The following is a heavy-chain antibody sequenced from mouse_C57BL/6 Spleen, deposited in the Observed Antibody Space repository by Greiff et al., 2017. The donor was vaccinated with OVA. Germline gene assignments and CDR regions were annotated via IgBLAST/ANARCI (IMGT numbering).Heavy chain of an antibody. CDR2: IYPRSGNT. J-gene: IGHJ4*01. D-gene: IGHD1-1*01. CDR3: ARAYGSSYDYYAMDY. Sequence: QVQLQQSGAELARPGASVKLSCKASGYTFTSYGISWVKQRTGQGLEWIGEIYPRSGNTYYNEKFKGKATLTAAKSSSTAYMELRSLTSEDAAVYVCARAYGSSYDYYAMDYWGQGTSVTVSS. CDR1: GYTFTSYG. V-gene: IGHV1-81*01.